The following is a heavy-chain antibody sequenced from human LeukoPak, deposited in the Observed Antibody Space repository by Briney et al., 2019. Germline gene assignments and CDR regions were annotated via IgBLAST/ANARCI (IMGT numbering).Heavy chain of an antibody. Sequence: GGSLRLSCAASGFTFSSYSMSWVRQAPGKGLEWVSAISGSGGSTYYADSVKGRFTISRDNSKNTLYLQMNSLRAEDTAVYYCAKFRYRTYSGYDGEEFDYWGQGTLVTVSS. V-gene: IGHV3-23*01. CDR3: AKFRYRTYSGYDGEEFDY. CDR1: GFTFSSYS. J-gene: IGHJ4*02. D-gene: IGHD5-12*01. CDR2: ISGSGGST.